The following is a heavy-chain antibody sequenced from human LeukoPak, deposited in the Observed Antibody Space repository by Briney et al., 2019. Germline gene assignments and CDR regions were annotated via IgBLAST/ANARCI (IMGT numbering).Heavy chain of an antibody. CDR1: GYTFTSYG. CDR3: ARVEETYYYDSSGYEMDY. CDR2: ISAYNGNT. V-gene: IGHV1-18*01. J-gene: IGHJ4*02. D-gene: IGHD3-22*01. Sequence: KPGASVKVSCKASGYTFTSYGISWVRQAPGQGLEWMGWISAYNGNTNYAQKLQGRVTMTTDTSTSTAYMELRSLRSDDTAVYYCARVEETYYYDSSGYEMDYWGQGTLVTVSS.